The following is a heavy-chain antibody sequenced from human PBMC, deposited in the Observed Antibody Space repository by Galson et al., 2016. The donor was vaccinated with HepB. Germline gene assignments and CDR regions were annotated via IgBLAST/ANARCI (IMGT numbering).Heavy chain of an antibody. J-gene: IGHJ6*02. D-gene: IGHD2-15*01. Sequence: SETLSLTCTVYGVSMSVDSYYWSWIRQPPGKGLEWIGYVDYSGSTNNKPSLKSRVIMSVDTSKSQFSLKLTSVAAADPAVYYWARVAGRGYYGLDVWGPGTTVTVS. CDR1: GVSMSVDSYY. CDR3: ARVAGRGYYGLDV. CDR2: VDYSGST. V-gene: IGHV4-61*01.